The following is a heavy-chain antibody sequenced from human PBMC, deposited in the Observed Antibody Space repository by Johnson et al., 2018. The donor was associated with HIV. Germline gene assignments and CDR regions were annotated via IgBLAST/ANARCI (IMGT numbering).Heavy chain of an antibody. J-gene: IGHJ3*02. Sequence: QVQLVESGGGLVQPGGSLRLSCVASGFTFSSYGMHWVRQAPGKGLEWVAVISYDGSNKYYADSVKGRFTISRDNSKNTLYLQMNSLRAEDTAVYYCASTGSGSDDAFDIWGQGTMVTVSS. V-gene: IGHV3-30*03. CDR3: ASTGSGSDDAFDI. CDR2: ISYDGSNK. D-gene: IGHD3-10*01. CDR1: GFTFSSYG.